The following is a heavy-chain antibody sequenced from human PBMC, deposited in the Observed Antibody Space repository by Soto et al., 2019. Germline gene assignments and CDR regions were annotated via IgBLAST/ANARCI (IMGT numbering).Heavy chain of an antibody. D-gene: IGHD3-3*01. Sequence: PGGSLRLSCAASGFTFSSYAMSWVRQAPGKGLEWVSAISGSGGSTYYADSVKGRFTISRDNSKNTLYLQMNSLRAEDTAVYYCAKDDITIFGVVAYYYYGMDVWGQGTTVTVSS. CDR3: AKDDITIFGVVAYYYYGMDV. J-gene: IGHJ6*02. CDR1: GFTFSSYA. V-gene: IGHV3-23*01. CDR2: ISGSGGST.